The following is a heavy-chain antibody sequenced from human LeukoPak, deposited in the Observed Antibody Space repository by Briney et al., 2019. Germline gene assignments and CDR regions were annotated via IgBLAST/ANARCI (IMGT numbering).Heavy chain of an antibody. V-gene: IGHV3-21*04. CDR1: GFTFSSYS. J-gene: IGHJ4*02. Sequence: GGSLRLSCAASGFTFSSYSMNWVRQAPGKGLEWVSSISSSSSYIYYADSVKGRFTISRDNHKNTVFLQMNSLRAEDTAVYHCAKSSGSYPTLVDYWGQGALVSVSS. D-gene: IGHD3-22*01. CDR2: ISSSSSYI. CDR3: AKSSGSYPTLVDY.